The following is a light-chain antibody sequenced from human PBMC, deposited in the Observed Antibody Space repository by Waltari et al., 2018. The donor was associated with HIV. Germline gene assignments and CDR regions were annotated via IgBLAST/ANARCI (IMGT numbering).Light chain of an antibody. Sequence: DIQMTQSPSTLSESVGDRITITCRDSQSINNWLAWYQQKPGKAPKVLIYKAPSLESGVPSRFSGSGSGTEFTLTISSLQPDDFATYYCQQYYNYRWTFGQGTRVEIK. CDR1: QSINNW. V-gene: IGKV1-5*03. CDR2: KAP. J-gene: IGKJ1*01. CDR3: QQYYNYRWT.